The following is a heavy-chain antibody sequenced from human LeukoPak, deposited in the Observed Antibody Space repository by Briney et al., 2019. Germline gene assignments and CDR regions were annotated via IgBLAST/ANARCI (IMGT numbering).Heavy chain of an antibody. J-gene: IGHJ6*03. CDR1: GYTFTGYY. Sequence: ASVKVSCKASGYTFTGYYIHWVRQAPGQGLEWMGWINPNSGDINYAQKFQGRVTMTRDTSISTAYMEVSRLRSDDTAVYYCAREPADGWPYYYYYMDVWGKGTTVTVSS. CDR3: AREPADGWPYYYYYMDV. CDR2: INPNSGDI. V-gene: IGHV1-2*02. D-gene: IGHD2-15*01.